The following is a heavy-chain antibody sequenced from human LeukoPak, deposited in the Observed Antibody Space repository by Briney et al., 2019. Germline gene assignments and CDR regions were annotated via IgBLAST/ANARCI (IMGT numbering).Heavy chain of an antibody. D-gene: IGHD3-3*01. J-gene: IGHJ4*02. Sequence: SETLSLTCTVSGGSISSGGYYWSWIRQHPGKGLEWIGYIYYSGSTYYNLSLKSRVTISVDTSKNQFSLKLSSVTAADTAVYYCARHAPPRELRFLEWLLSFSFDYWGQGTLVTVSS. V-gene: IGHV4-31*03. CDR3: ARHAPPRELRFLEWLLSFSFDY. CDR1: GGSISSGGYY. CDR2: IYYSGST.